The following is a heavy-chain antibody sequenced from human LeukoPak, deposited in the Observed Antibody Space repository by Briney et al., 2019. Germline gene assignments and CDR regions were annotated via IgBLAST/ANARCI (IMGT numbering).Heavy chain of an antibody. CDR2: KRHEGSNK. Sequence: GRSQRLSCAASRFPFSSYGMHWVRQAPGKGLEWVADKRHEGSNKYYADSVKGRFTISRDNSKNTLYVQMNSLRAEDTAVYYCARDKRETHLDPGWFDPWGQGTLVTVSS. J-gene: IGHJ5*02. V-gene: IGHV3-33*01. CDR1: RFPFSSYG. D-gene: IGHD1-1*01. CDR3: ARDKRETHLDPGWFDP.